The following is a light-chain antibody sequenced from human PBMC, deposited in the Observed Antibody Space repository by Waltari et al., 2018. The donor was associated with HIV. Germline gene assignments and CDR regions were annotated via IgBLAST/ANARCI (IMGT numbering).Light chain of an antibody. CDR3: MQALQTPRT. Sequence: DIVITQSPLSLPVPPGEPASISCRSSPSLVHRKGHSLYNYLEWYLQNPGQTPQLLIYLGSNRASGVPDRFSGSGSGTDVTLKISRVEAEDVGVYYCMQALQTPRTFGQGTKLEMK. CDR2: LGS. J-gene: IGKJ2*02. V-gene: IGKV2-28*01. CDR1: PSLVHRKGHSLYNY.